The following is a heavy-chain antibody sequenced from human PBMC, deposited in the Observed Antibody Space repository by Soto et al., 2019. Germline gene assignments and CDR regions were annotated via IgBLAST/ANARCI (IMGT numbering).Heavy chain of an antibody. J-gene: IGHJ5*02. CDR2: ISAYNGNT. Sequence: QVQLVQSGAEVKKPGASVKVSCKAFGYMFTSYGISWVRQAPGQGLEWMGRISAYNGNTNYAQTFQGRVTMTTDTSTSSAYMELRSLRSDATPVYYCVRVAELVDWFDPWGQGTLVTVSS. CDR3: VRVAELVDWFDP. D-gene: IGHD6-6*01. CDR1: GYMFTSYG. V-gene: IGHV1-18*01.